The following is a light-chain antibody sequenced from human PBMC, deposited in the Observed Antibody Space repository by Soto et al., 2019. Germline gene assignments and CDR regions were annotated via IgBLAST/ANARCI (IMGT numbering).Light chain of an antibody. CDR3: QQYYITPQT. CDR1: QSVLYSSNNKNY. CDR2: WAS. J-gene: IGKJ1*01. Sequence: DIVMTQSPDSLVVSLGERATINCKSSQSVLYSSNNKNYLAWYQQKPGQPPKLLIYWASTRESGVPDRLSGSGSGTDFTLTISSLQAEDVAVYYCQQYYITPQTFGQGTKVEIK. V-gene: IGKV4-1*01.